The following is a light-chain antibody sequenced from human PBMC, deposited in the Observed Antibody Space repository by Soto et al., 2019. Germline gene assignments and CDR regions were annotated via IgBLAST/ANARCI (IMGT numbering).Light chain of an antibody. CDR3: CSYGGSRAV. J-gene: IGLJ7*01. CDR1: SSDVGSHNL. Sequence: QSALTQPASVSGSPGQSITISCTGTSSDVGSHNLVSWYQQHPGQAPKLMIYEVSKRPLGVSARFSASKSGNTASLTIYGXXXXXXADXYCCSYGGSRAVFGGGTQL. CDR2: EVS. V-gene: IGLV2-23*02.